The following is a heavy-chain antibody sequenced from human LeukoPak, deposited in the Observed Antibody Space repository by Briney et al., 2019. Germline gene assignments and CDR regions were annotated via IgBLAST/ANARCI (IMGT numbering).Heavy chain of an antibody. CDR3: ARSRGGGSSWAKEPDFDY. J-gene: IGHJ4*02. CDR1: GFTFSSYA. V-gene: IGHV3-30-3*01. Sequence: PGGSLRLSCAASGFTFSSYAMHWVRQAPGKGLEWVAVISYDGSNKYYADSVKGRFTISRDNSKNTLYLQMNSLRAEDTAVYYCARSRGGGSSWAKEPDFDYWGQGTLVTVSS. CDR2: ISYDGSNK. D-gene: IGHD6-13*01.